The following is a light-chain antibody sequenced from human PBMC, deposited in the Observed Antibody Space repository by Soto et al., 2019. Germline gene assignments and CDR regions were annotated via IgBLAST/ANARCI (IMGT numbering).Light chain of an antibody. J-gene: IGKJ1*01. CDR3: QHYNSWA. Sequence: DVQMTQSPSTLSASVGDRVTITCRASQTIGSLLAWYQQKPGKAPNLLIYKASSLESGVPSRLSGSGFGTEFTLTITGLQPDDFATYYCQHYNSWAFGQGTKVEI. V-gene: IGKV1-5*03. CDR2: KAS. CDR1: QTIGSL.